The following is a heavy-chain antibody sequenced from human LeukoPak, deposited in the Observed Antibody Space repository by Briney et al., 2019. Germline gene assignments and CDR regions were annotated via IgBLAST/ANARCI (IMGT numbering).Heavy chain of an antibody. Sequence: PSETLSLTCAVYGGSFSGYYWSWIRQPPGKGLEWIGEINHSGSTNYNPSLKSRVTISVDTSNNQFYLSLTSLTAADTAVYYCAREGGGSYSRGWFDPWGQGTLVSVSS. CDR3: AREGGGSYSRGWFDP. V-gene: IGHV4-34*01. CDR2: INHSGST. CDR1: GGSFSGYY. J-gene: IGHJ5*02. D-gene: IGHD1-26*01.